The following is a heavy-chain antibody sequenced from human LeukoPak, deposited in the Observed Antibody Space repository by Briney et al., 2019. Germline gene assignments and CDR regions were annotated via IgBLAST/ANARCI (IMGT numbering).Heavy chain of an antibody. D-gene: IGHD3-9*01. CDR2: ISSSGSTI. V-gene: IGHV3-48*04. CDR3: ARARMRRYFDWFSSSHHDDY. CDR1: GFTFSSYS. Sequence: PGGSLRLSCAASGFTFSSYSMNWVRQAPGKGLEWVSYISSSGSTIYYADSVKGRFTISRDNAKNSLYLQMNSLRAEDTAVYYCARARMRRYFDWFSSSHHDDYWGQGTLVTVSS. J-gene: IGHJ4*02.